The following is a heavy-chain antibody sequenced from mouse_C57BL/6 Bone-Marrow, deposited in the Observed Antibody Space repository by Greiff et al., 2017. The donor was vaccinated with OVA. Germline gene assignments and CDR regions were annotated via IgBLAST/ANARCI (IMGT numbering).Heavy chain of an antibody. Sequence: QVQLKESGPGLVAPSQSLSITCTVSGFSLTSYGVHWVRQPPGQGLEWLVVIWSDGSTTYNSALKSSLSISKDNSKSQVFLKMNSLQTDDTAMYYCARDYYGSSYTSVFAYWGQGTLVTVSA. J-gene: IGHJ3*01. CDR2: IWSDGST. CDR1: GFSLTSYG. CDR3: ARDYYGSSYTSVFAY. V-gene: IGHV2-6*03. D-gene: IGHD1-1*01.